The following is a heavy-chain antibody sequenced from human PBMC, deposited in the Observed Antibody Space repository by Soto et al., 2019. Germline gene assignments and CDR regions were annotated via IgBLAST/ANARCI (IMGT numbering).Heavy chain of an antibody. D-gene: IGHD6-6*01. V-gene: IGHV3-33*01. CDR2: IWYDGSNK. CDR3: AREVGDSSSSDAFGV. CDR1: GFTFSSYG. Sequence: GGSLRLSCAASGFTFSSYGMHWVRQAPVKGLDRVAVIWYDGSNKYYADTVKGRVTISRYNSKNTRYLQMNSLRAEDTAVYYCAREVGDSSSSDAFGVWGQGTMVTVSS. J-gene: IGHJ3*01.